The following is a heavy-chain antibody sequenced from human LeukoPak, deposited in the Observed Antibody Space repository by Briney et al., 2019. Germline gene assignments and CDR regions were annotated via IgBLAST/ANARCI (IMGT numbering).Heavy chain of an antibody. J-gene: IGHJ4*02. CDR2: IYYSGST. D-gene: IGHD5-12*01. V-gene: IGHV4-59*08. CDR3: ARSEDSGYDFLDY. CDR1: GGSISSYY. Sequence: SETLSLTCTVSGGSISSYYWSWIRQPPGKGLEWIGYIYYSGSTNCNPSLKSRVTISVDTSKNQFSLKLSSVTAADTAVYYCARSEDSGYDFLDYWGQGTLVTVS.